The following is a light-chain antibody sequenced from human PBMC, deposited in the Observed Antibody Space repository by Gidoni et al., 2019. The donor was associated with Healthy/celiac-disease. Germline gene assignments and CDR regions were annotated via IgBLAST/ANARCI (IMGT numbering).Light chain of an antibody. CDR1: SSNIGAGYD. Sequence: SVLTPPPSVAGAPGTRVTISCTGSSSNIGAGYDVHWYQQLPGTAPKHLIYGNSNRPSGVPDRFSGSKSGTSASLAITGLQAEDEADYYCQSYDSSLSGLFWVFGGGTKLTVL. V-gene: IGLV1-40*01. J-gene: IGLJ3*02. CDR3: QSYDSSLSGLFWV. CDR2: GNS.